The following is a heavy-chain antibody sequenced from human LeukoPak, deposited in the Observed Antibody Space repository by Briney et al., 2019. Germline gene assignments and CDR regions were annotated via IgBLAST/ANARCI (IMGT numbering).Heavy chain of an antibody. J-gene: IGHJ6*03. V-gene: IGHV3-30*04. CDR3: AREPDMDV. CDR2: ISYDGSNK. CDR1: GFTFSSYA. Sequence: QTGGSLRLSCAASGFTFSSYAMHWVRQAPGKGLEWVAVISYDGSNKYYADSVKGRFTISRDNAKNSLYLQMNSLRAEDTAVYFCAREPDMDVWGKGTTVTISS.